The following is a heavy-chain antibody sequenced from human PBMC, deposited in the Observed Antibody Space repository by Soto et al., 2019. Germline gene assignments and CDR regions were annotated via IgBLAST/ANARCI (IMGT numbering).Heavy chain of an antibody. Sequence: EVQLVESGGGLVKPGGSLRLSCAASGFTFSEAWMNWVRQAPGKGLEWVGRIKSKAAGGTTDYVAPAKGRFTISREDSTNPLFLQMNSLKTEDTAVYYCTTDSPVPGGGPLWGQGTLVTVSS. V-gene: IGHV3-15*07. J-gene: IGHJ4*02. CDR3: TTDSPVPGGGPL. CDR1: GFTFSEAW. D-gene: IGHD3-16*01. CDR2: IKSKAAGGTT.